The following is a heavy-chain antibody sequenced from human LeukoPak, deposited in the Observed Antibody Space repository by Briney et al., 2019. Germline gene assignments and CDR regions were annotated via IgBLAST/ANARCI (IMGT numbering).Heavy chain of an antibody. CDR3: AKDMGSSGWYGGAFDY. V-gene: IGHV3-9*01. J-gene: IGHJ4*02. CDR1: GFTFDDYA. CDR2: ISWNSGSI. D-gene: IGHD6-19*01. Sequence: GGSLRLSCAASGFTFDDYAMHWVRQAPGKGLEWVSGISWNSGSIGYADSVKGRFTISRDNAKNSLYLRMNSLRAEDTALYYCAKDMGSSGWYGGAFDYWGQGTLVTVSS.